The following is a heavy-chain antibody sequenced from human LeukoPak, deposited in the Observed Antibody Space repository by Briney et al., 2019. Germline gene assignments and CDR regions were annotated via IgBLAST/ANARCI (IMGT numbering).Heavy chain of an antibody. CDR3: AKDGNY. D-gene: IGHD1-26*01. J-gene: IGHJ4*02. V-gene: IGHV3-53*01. CDR1: GFTVSTDF. Sequence: GGSLRLSCAASGFTVSTDFMSWVRQAPGKGLEWVSVIYRGGNTYYVDSVKGRFTISRDNSKNTLYLQMNSLRAEDTAVYYCAKDGNYWGQGTLVTVSS. CDR2: IYRGGNT.